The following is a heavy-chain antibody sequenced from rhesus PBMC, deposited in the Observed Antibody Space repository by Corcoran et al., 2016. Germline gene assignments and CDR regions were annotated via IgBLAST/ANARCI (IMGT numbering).Heavy chain of an antibody. Sequence: QVQLQESGPGLVKPSETLSLTCAVSGYSISSGYGWSWLRQPPGKGLEWIGYIGGSSGSTNYNPSLKSRVTISKDTSKNQFSLKLSSVTAADTAVYYCARGLGALGDYWGQGVLVTVSS. J-gene: IGHJ4*01. V-gene: IGHV4-127*01. CDR1: GYSISSGYG. CDR3: ARGLGALGDY. D-gene: IGHD1-44*02. CDR2: IGGSSGST.